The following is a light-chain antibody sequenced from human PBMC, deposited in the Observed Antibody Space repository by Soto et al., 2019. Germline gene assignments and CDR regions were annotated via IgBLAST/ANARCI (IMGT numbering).Light chain of an antibody. Sequence: DIVMTQSPDSLAVSLGERATINCKSSQSVLYSSNNKNYLAWYQQKPGQPPKLLIYWASTRESGVPDRFSGSGSGTDFTLTISSLQAEDVAGYYCQQYYNTPPYTFGQGTNLEIK. V-gene: IGKV4-1*01. CDR2: WAS. CDR1: QSVLYSSNNKNY. J-gene: IGKJ2*01. CDR3: QQYYNTPPYT.